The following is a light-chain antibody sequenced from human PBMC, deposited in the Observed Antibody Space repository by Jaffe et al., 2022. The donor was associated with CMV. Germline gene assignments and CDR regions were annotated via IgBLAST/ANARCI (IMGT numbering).Light chain of an antibody. CDR1: TSDVGSYDL. J-gene: IGLJ3*02. Sequence: QSALTQPASVSGSPGHSITLSCTGTTSDVGSYDLVSWYQQHPGKAPKLMIYEVTKRPSGVSNRFSGSKSGNTASLTISGLQAEDEADYYCSSYAGSSTLVFGGGTKVTVL. CDR3: SSYAGSSTLV. V-gene: IGLV2-23*02. CDR2: EVT.